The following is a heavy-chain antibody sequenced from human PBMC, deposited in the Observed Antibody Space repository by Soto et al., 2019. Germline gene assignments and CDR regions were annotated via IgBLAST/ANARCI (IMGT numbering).Heavy chain of an antibody. CDR3: ASTLDWFKGQSFDY. D-gene: IGHD3-3*01. Sequence: QVQLMQSGAEVKKPGASVKVSCKASGYTFTSYGIIWVRQAPGQGLEGMGWISAYNGNTNYAQKLQGRVTMTTDTTTSTAYMELSSLRSDVTAVYSCASTLDWFKGQSFDYWGQGTLVTVS. J-gene: IGHJ4*02. CDR2: ISAYNGNT. V-gene: IGHV1-18*01. CDR1: GYTFTSYG.